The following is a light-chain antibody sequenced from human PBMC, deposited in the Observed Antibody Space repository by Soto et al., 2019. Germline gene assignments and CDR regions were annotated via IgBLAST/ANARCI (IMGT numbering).Light chain of an antibody. CDR1: QSVSSSS. J-gene: IGKJ3*01. CDR3: QQYGSSPQT. CDR2: GAS. Sequence: EIVLTQSPGTLSLSPGERATLSCRASQSVSSSSLAWYQQKPGQGPRLLIFGASSRATGIPDRFSGSGSGTDFTRTISRLEPEDFAVYYCQQYGSSPQTFGPGTKVDIK. V-gene: IGKV3-20*01.